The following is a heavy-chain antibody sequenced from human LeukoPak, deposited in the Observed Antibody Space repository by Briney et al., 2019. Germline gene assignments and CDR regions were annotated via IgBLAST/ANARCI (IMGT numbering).Heavy chain of an antibody. CDR3: ARDRRFGSTSYFWY. D-gene: IGHD6-13*01. Sequence: GGSLRPSCAASGFTVSRNYMSWVRQAPGKGLECVSIIYTGGNTYYVDSVKGRVTISRDNSNNTLYLQMNNLRAEDSAVYFCARDRRFGSTSYFWYWGQGTLVSVSS. CDR2: IYTGGNT. J-gene: IGHJ4*02. V-gene: IGHV3-53*01. CDR1: GFTVSRNY.